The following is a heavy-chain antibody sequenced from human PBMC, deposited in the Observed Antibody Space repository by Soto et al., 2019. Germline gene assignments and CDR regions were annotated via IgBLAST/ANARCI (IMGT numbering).Heavy chain of an antibody. CDR3: ARGAAYYDSSGYYPQFDY. CDR1: GFTFSNYA. J-gene: IGHJ4*02. CDR2: ISYDGSNK. D-gene: IGHD3-22*01. V-gene: IGHV3-30-3*01. Sequence: QVQLVESGGGVVQPGKSLRLSCAASGFTFSNYAIHWVRQAPGKGLEWVALISYDGSNKYHADSVKGRFTISRDNSKSTLYLQVNSLRAEDTAVYYCARGAAYYDSSGYYPQFDYWGQGTLVTVSS.